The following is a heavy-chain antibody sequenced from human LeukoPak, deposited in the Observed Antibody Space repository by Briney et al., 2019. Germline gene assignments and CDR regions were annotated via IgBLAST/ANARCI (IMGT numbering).Heavy chain of an antibody. J-gene: IGHJ5*02. V-gene: IGHV1-24*01. CDR1: GYTLTESS. CDR3: ARGVGGSYYMIRFDP. D-gene: IGHD1-26*01. CDR2: FDPEDHET. Sequence: ASVKVSCKVSGYTLTESSIHWVRQAPGKGLEWMGGFDPEDHETIYAQKFQGRVTMTEDTSTDTAYMELSRLRSDDTAVYYCARGVGGSYYMIRFDPWGQGTLVTVSS.